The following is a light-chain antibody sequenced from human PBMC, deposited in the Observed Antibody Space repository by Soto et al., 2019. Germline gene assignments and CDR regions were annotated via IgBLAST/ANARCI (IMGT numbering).Light chain of an antibody. CDR3: QQSLGIPYT. Sequence: DIQMTQSPSSLSASVGDRVTITCRASQSITGYLNWYQQKPGKAPKLLIYAASSLKSGVPSRFSGSGAGTDFTIPISSLQRDDFATYFCQQSLGIPYTFGQGTRLETK. V-gene: IGKV1-39*01. CDR1: QSITGY. CDR2: AAS. J-gene: IGKJ2*01.